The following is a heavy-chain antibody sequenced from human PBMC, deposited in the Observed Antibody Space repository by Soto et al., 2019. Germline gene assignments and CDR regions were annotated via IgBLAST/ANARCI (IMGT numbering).Heavy chain of an antibody. CDR2: ISYDGSNK. J-gene: IGHJ6*02. CDR1: GFTFSNYG. Sequence: QVQLVESGGGVVQSGRSLRLSCAASGFTFSNYGIYWVRQAPGKGLEWVAVISYDGSNKYYADSVKGRFTISRDNSKNTLYLQMNSLRAEDTAVYYCAKGARGLGYGMDVWGQGTTVTVSS. V-gene: IGHV3-30*18. D-gene: IGHD3-16*01. CDR3: AKGARGLGYGMDV.